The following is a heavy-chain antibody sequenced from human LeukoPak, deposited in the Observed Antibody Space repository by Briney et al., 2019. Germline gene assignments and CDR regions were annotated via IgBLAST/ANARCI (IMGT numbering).Heavy chain of an antibody. J-gene: IGHJ4*02. V-gene: IGHV3-23*01. D-gene: IGHD2/OR15-2a*01. CDR2: ISGSGSST. CDR1: GFTFSNCA. CDR3: AKSCNSGNCYYNY. Sequence: PGGSLRLSCAASGFTFSNCAMSWVRQAPEKGLEWVSGISGSGSSTYYADSEKGRFTISRDNSENTLSLQMNSLRADDTAIYYCAKSCNSGNCYYNYWGQGTLVTVSS.